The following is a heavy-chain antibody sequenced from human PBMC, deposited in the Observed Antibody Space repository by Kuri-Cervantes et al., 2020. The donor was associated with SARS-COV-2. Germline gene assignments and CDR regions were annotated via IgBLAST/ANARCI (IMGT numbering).Heavy chain of an antibody. J-gene: IGHJ4*02. CDR2: IKQDGSEK. D-gene: IGHD3-22*01. Sequence: GESLKISCAASGFTFSSYWMSWVRQAPGKGLEWVANIKQDGSEKYYVDSVKGRFTISRDNAKNSLYLQMNSLRAEDTAVYYCAGLVVITTGDYWGQGTLVTVSS. CDR1: GFTFSSYW. CDR3: AGLVVITTGDY. V-gene: IGHV3-7*01.